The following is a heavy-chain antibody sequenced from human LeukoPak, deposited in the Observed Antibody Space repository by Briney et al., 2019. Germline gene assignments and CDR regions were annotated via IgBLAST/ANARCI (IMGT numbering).Heavy chain of an antibody. CDR2: IKQDGSEK. V-gene: IGHV3-7*01. Sequence: GGSLRLSCAASGFTFSSHWMSWVRQAPGKGLEWVANIKQDGSEKYYVDSVKGRFTISRDNAKNSLYLQMNSLRAEDTAVYYCAREHYYDSSGPTGYFDYWGQGTLVAVSS. D-gene: IGHD3-22*01. CDR3: AREHYYDSSGPTGYFDY. J-gene: IGHJ4*02. CDR1: GFTFSSHW.